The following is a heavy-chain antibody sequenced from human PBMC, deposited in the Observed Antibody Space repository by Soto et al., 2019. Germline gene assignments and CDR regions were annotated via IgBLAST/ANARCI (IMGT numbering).Heavy chain of an antibody. V-gene: IGHV2-5*02. CDR1: GFSLSTSGVG. J-gene: IGHJ4*02. D-gene: IGHD2-21*02. CDR3: AHTLVVVTAIPFDY. Sequence: QITLKESGPTLVKPTQTLTLTCTFSGFSLSTSGVGVGWIHQPPGKALEWLELIYWDDDKRYSPSLKSRLTITKDTSKNQVVLTMTNMDPVDTATYYCAHTLVVVTAIPFDYWGQGTLVTVSS. CDR2: IYWDDDK.